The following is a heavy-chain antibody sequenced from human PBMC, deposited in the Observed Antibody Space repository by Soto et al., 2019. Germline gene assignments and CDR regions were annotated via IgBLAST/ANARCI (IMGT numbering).Heavy chain of an antibody. J-gene: IGHJ4*02. Sequence: QVQLVESGGGLVKPGGSLRLSCATSGFTFSDYYMTWIRQAPGKGLEWVSYISHSGTTIYYADSVKGRFTVSRDNAQNSLYLQRNSLRAEDTAVYYCAADPYYYASSYWGQGTLVTVSS. D-gene: IGHD3-10*01. V-gene: IGHV3-11*01. CDR1: GFTFSDYY. CDR2: ISHSGTTI. CDR3: AADPYYYASSY.